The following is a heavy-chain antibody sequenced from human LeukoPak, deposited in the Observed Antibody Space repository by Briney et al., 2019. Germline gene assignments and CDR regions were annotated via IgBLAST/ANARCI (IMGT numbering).Heavy chain of an antibody. CDR1: GGSISSYY. V-gene: IGHV4-59*01. CDR2: IYYSGST. J-gene: IGHJ4*02. Sequence: SETLSLTCTVSGGSISSYYWSWIRQPPGKGLEWIGYIYYSGSTNYNPSLKSRVTISVDTSKNQFSLKLSSVTAADTAVYYCARMGQAQSFDYWGQGTLVTVSS. CDR3: ARMGQAQSFDY. D-gene: IGHD5-24*01.